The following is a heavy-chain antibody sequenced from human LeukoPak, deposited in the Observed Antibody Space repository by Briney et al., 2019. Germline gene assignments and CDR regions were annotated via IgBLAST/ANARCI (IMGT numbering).Heavy chain of an antibody. D-gene: IGHD2-2*01. CDR3: ARDCSSTSCYANFDY. CDR1: GYTFTSYA. J-gene: IGHJ4*02. V-gene: IGHV1-3*01. CDR2: INAGNGNA. Sequence: ASVNVSCKASGYTFTSYAMHWVRQAPGQRLEWMGWINAGNGNAKYSQKFQGRVTITRDTSASTAYMELSSLRSEDTAVYYCARDCSSTSCYANFDYWGQGTLVTVSS.